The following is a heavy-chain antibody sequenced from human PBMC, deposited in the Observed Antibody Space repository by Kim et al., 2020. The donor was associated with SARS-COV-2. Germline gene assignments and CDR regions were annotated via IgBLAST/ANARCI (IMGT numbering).Heavy chain of an antibody. D-gene: IGHD3-10*01. CDR1: GDSISSSH. V-gene: IGHV4-59*08. Sequence: SETLSLTCIVSGDSISSSHWNWLRQPPGKGLEWIGHMHYSGSTNYNPSLKSRVTISIDTSKNHFSLSLSSVTAADTAVYYCASYVFGSGLHPWGQGTLVT. CDR2: MHYSGST. CDR3: ASYVFGSGLHP. J-gene: IGHJ5*02.